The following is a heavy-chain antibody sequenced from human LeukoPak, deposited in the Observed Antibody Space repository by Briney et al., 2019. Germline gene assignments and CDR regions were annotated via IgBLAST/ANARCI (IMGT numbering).Heavy chain of an antibody. CDR2: INHSGST. D-gene: IGHD4-17*01. CDR3: GTQYGDYVDANAFDI. V-gene: IGHV4-34*01. CDR1: GGSFSGYY. Sequence: PSETLSLTCAVYGGSFSGYYWSWIRQPPGKGLEWIGEINHSGSTNYNPSLKSRVTISVDTSKNQFSLKLSSVTAADTAVYYCGTQYGDYVDANAFDIWGQGTMVTVSS. J-gene: IGHJ3*02.